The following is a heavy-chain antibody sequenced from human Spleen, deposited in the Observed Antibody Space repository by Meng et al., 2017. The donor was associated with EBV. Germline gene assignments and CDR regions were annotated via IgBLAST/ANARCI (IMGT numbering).Heavy chain of an antibody. CDR2: IYHSLST. CDR3: ARRGAGDDSGFYFFDS. CDR1: AASIIGGSSY. V-gene: IGHV4-30-4*01. D-gene: IGHD3-22*01. J-gene: IGHJ4*02. Sequence: LQCSAPGLLEPCPTFPLSRPASAASIIGGSSYSCWIRQPPGKGLEWIGYIYHSLSTYYNPSLRSVVTVSIIRSNNQFSLRLNSVTAADTAVNSCARRGAGDDSGFYFFDSWGQGTLVTVSS.